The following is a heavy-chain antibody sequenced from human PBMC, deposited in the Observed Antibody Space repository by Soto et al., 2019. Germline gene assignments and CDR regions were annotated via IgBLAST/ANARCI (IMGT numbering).Heavy chain of an antibody. CDR3: AAIAVGATRHSDVDH. CDR2: MHASGGT. V-gene: IGHV4-39*01. D-gene: IGHD2-15*01. Sequence: SEILSLTCSVSGAPISSNDYFWAWIRQPPGRGLEFIASMHASGGTYHASSLKSRATMSLDTSKDQFSLKLQSVTAADTGTYYCAAIAVGATRHSDVDHWGQGTLVTV. CDR1: GAPISSNDYF. J-gene: IGHJ4*02.